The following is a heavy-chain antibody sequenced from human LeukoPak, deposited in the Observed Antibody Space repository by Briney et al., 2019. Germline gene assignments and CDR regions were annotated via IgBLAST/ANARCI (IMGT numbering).Heavy chain of an antibody. D-gene: IGHD3-10*02. Sequence: GGSLRLSCAASGFTFDDYGMSWVRQAPGKGLEWVSGINWNGGSTGYADSVKGRFTISRDNAKNSLYLQMSSLRAEDTAVYYCAELGITMIGGVWGKGTTVTISS. V-gene: IGHV3-20*04. CDR2: INWNGGST. J-gene: IGHJ6*04. CDR1: GFTFDDYG. CDR3: AELGITMIGGV.